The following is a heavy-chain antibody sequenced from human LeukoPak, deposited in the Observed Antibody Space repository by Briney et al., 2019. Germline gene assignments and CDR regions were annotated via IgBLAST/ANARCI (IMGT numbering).Heavy chain of an antibody. J-gene: IGHJ4*02. D-gene: IGHD6-6*01. CDR1: GGSINNYY. CDR3: ANGAGEYSSSDY. Sequence: SETLSLTCTVSGGSINNYYWSWIRQPAGKGLEWIGRIYSSGSTKYNPSLKSRVTMSVVTSKNQFSLKVPYMTAAGTAVEYCANGAGEYSSSDYWGQGTLVTVSS. V-gene: IGHV4-4*07. CDR2: IYSSGST.